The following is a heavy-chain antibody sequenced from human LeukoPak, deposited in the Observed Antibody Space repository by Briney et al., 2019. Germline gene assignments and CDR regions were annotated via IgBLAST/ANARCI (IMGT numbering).Heavy chain of an antibody. CDR1: GGTLSGHY. Sequence: SETLALTCAVYGGTLSGHYWSWIRQSPGKGLEWIGDIHHDGRTKYSPSLKSRVSILLDTSKNEVSLRLTPVTAADTALYFCAREPVPQDYGDTVNAYELWGQGTMAIVSS. D-gene: IGHD4-17*01. CDR2: IHHDGRT. J-gene: IGHJ3*01. V-gene: IGHV4-34*01. CDR3: AREPVPQDYGDTVNAYEL.